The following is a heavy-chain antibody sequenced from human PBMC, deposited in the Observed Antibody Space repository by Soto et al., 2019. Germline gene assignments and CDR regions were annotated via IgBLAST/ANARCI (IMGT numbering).Heavy chain of an antibody. J-gene: IGHJ4*02. CDR1: GFTFSSYA. Sequence: EVQLLESGGGLVQPGGSLSLSCAASGFTFSSYAMSWVRQAPGKGLEWVSSISNSGGSTYYADSVKGRFTISRDNSKKTLYLQMNSLRPEDTALYYCAKDFGGALFGLGDSWGQGTLVTVSS. D-gene: IGHD3-10*02. CDR3: AKDFGGALFGLGDS. V-gene: IGHV3-23*01. CDR2: ISNSGGST.